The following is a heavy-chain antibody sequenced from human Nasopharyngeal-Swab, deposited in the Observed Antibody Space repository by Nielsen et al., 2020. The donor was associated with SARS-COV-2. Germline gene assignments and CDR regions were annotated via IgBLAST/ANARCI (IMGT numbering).Heavy chain of an antibody. Sequence: GESLQISCAASGFTFSSYSMNWVRQAPGKGLEWVSSISSSSSYIYYADSVKGRFTISRDNAKNSLYLQMNSLRAEDTAVYYCARDQILQEYYYDSSGYWGIDYWGQGTLVTVSS. CDR1: GFTFSSYS. V-gene: IGHV3-21*01. CDR2: ISSSSSYI. J-gene: IGHJ4*02. CDR3: ARDQILQEYYYDSSGYWGIDY. D-gene: IGHD3-22*01.